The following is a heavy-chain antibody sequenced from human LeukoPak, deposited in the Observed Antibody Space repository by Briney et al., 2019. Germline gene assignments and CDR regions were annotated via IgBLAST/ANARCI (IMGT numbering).Heavy chain of an antibody. D-gene: IGHD3-16*01. CDR1: GFTFSTYG. J-gene: IGHJ4*02. CDR2: IWYNGNNK. V-gene: IGHV3-33*01. CDR3: ARGGALPH. Sequence: GGSLRLSCAASGFTFSTYGMHWVRQAPGKGLEWVSDIWYNGNNKYYADSVKGRFTISRDNSKKTVYLQMNSLRAEDTAVYYCARGGALPHWGQGTLVTVSS.